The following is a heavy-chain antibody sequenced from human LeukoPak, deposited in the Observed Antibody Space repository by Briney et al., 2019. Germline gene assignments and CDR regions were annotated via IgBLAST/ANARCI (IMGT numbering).Heavy chain of an antibody. D-gene: IGHD2-2*01. J-gene: IGHJ3*02. CDR2: RNPADSDT. CDR1: GYSFTSYW. CDR3: ARHGRVYCSSTSCYGGAFDI. Sequence: GESLKISCKGSGYSFTSYWIGWVRQMPGKGLEWIGLRNPADSDTRYSPSFQGQVTISVDKSISTAHLQWSSLKASDTAIYYCARHGRVYCSSTSCYGGAFDIWGQGTMVTVSS. V-gene: IGHV5-51*01.